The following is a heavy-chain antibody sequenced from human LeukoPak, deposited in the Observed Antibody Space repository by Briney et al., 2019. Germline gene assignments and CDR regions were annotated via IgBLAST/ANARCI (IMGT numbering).Heavy chain of an antibody. CDR3: AQRGQSGWHFDY. J-gene: IGHJ4*02. Sequence: GGSLRLSGAASGFTFRNYVVTWVRQAPGEGLEWVSLISDGGGSTHYADSVKGRFTISRDNSKNTLYLQMNSLRAEDTAVYYCAQRGQSGWHFDYWGQGTLVTVSS. CDR1: GFTFRNYV. V-gene: IGHV3-23*01. CDR2: ISDGGGST. D-gene: IGHD6-19*01.